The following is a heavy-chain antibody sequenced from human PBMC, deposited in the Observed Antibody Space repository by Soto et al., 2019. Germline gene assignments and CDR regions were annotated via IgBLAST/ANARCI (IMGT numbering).Heavy chain of an antibody. V-gene: IGHV3-33*01. J-gene: IGHJ4*02. CDR3: ARAGVDGTARFDY. D-gene: IGHD6-6*01. Sequence: QVQLVESGGGVVQPGRSLRLSCAASGFTFSSYGMHWVRQAPGKGLEWVAVIWYDGSNKYYADSVKGRFTISRDNSKNTMYLQRNSLSAEDTAVYYCARAGVDGTARFDYWGQGTLVTVSS. CDR2: IWYDGSNK. CDR1: GFTFSSYG.